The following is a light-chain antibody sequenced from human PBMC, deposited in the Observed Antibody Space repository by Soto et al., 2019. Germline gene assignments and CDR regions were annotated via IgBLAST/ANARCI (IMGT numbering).Light chain of an antibody. J-gene: IGKJ1*01. CDR1: QSVSSSY. CDR2: GAS. CDR3: QQYGSSRT. V-gene: IGKV3-20*01. Sequence: EIVLTQSPGTLSLSPGERATLSCRASQSVSSSYLAWYQQKPGQAPRLLIYGASSRATGIPDRFSGSGSGTDFTLTISRLEPEYFAVYYCQQYGSSRTFGQVTKVEIK.